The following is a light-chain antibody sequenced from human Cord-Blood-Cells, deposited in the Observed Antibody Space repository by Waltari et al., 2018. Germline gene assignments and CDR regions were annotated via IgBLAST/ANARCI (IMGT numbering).Light chain of an antibody. Sequence: DIPMTQSPSSLSASVGDRVTITCQASQDISNYLNLYQQKPGKAPKLLIYDASNLETGVPSRFSGSGSGTDFTFTISSLQPEDIATYYCQQYDNLPWTFGQGTKVEIK. CDR3: QQYDNLPWT. CDR1: QDISNY. CDR2: DAS. V-gene: IGKV1-33*01. J-gene: IGKJ1*01.